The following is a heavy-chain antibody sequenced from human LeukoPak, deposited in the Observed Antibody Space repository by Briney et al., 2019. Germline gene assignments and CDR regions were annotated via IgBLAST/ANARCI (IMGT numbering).Heavy chain of an antibody. J-gene: IGHJ1*01. CDR1: GFTFSSYA. Sequence: PGGSLRLSCAASGFTFSSYAMSWVRQAPGKGLEWVSAISGSGGSTYYADSVKGRFTISRDNSKNTLYLQMNSLRAEDTAVYYCARDLNDYDFWSGPGEKWGQGTLVTVSS. CDR3: ARDLNDYDFWSGPGEK. V-gene: IGHV3-23*01. CDR2: ISGSGGST. D-gene: IGHD3-3*01.